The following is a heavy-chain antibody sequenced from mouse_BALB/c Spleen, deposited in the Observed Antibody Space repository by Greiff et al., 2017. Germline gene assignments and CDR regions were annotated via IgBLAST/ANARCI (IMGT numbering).Heavy chain of an antibody. J-gene: IGHJ3*01. V-gene: IGHV14-4*02. CDR2: IDPENGDT. Sequence: EVQLQQSGAELVRSGASVKLSCTASGFNIKDYYMHWVKQRPEQGLEWIGWIDPENGDTEYAPKFQGKATMTADTSSNTAYLQLSSLTSEDTAVYYCNAYYYGSSYRIAYWGQGTLVTVSA. D-gene: IGHD1-1*01. CDR1: GFNIKDYY. CDR3: NAYYYGSSYRIAY.